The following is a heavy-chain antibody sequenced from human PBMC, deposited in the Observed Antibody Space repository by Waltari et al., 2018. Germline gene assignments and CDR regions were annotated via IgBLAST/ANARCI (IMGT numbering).Heavy chain of an antibody. D-gene: IGHD3-22*01. CDR3: ARDYCDRTNCHGMDV. CDR2: ISYNGRNI. Sequence: QVQLVESGGGVVPPGRPLRLSCEAPDFTFSSYAMHWVGQAPGKGLEWVAVISYNGRNIYYVDSVKGRFTISRDNSKKTLYMQMNSLRAEDTAVYYCARDYCDRTNCHGMDVWGQGTTVTVSS. J-gene: IGHJ6*02. V-gene: IGHV3-30*04. CDR1: DFTFSSYA.